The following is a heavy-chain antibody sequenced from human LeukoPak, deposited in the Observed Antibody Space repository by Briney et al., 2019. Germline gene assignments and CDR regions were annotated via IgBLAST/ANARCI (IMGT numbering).Heavy chain of an antibody. CDR3: TKDHYPAAAPKYFYGMDV. J-gene: IGHJ6*02. CDR1: ELTFSSYA. D-gene: IGHD6-13*01. CDR2: ISSSGGRT. Sequence: GGSLRLSCSAPELTFSSYAMTWVRQAPEKGLEWVSTISSSGGRTYYADSVKGRFTISRDNSKNTLYLQMNSLRAEDTALYYCTKDHYPAAAPKYFYGMDVWGQGTTVTVSS. V-gene: IGHV3-23*01.